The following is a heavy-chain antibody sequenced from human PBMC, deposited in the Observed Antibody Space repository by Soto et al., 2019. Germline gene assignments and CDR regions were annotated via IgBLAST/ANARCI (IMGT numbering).Heavy chain of an antibody. Sequence: GESLKISCKGSGYSFATYWIGWVRQMPGKGLEWMGIIYPGDSDTRYSPSFQGQVTISADKSISTAFLQWSSLKASDTAMYYCARSYSGYVPLFDYWGQGTLVTVSS. J-gene: IGHJ4*02. CDR3: ARSYSGYVPLFDY. V-gene: IGHV5-51*01. D-gene: IGHD5-12*01. CDR1: GYSFATYW. CDR2: IYPGDSDT.